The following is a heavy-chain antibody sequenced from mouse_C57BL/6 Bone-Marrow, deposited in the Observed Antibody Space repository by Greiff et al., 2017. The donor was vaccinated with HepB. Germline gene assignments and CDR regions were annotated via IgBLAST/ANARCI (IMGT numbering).Heavy chain of an antibody. V-gene: IGHV5-17*01. Sequence: EVKLVESGGGLVKPGGSLKLSCAASGFTFSDYGMHWVRQAPEKGLEWVAYISSGSSTIYYADTVKGRFTISRDNAKNTLFLQMTSLRSEDTAMYYCARGGDGYSVYFDYWGQGTTLTVSS. J-gene: IGHJ2*01. D-gene: IGHD2-3*01. CDR3: ARGGDGYSVYFDY. CDR1: GFTFSDYG. CDR2: ISSGSSTI.